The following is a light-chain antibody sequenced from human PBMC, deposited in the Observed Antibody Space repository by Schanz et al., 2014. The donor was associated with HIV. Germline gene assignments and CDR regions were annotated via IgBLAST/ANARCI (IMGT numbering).Light chain of an antibody. J-gene: IGLJ1*01. CDR2: EVS. CDR3: GSYTSSSALYV. V-gene: IGLV2-14*02. Sequence: QSALTQPASASGSPGQSITISCSGTSSDVGTYNRVSWYQHHPGKAPKLMIYEVSRRPSGVSHRFSGSKSGNTASLTISGLQAEDEADYYCGSYTSSSALYVFGSGTKLTVL. CDR1: SSDVGTYNR.